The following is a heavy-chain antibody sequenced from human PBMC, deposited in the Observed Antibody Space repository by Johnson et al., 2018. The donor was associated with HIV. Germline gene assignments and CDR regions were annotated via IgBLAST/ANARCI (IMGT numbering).Heavy chain of an antibody. V-gene: IGHV3-11*04. D-gene: IGHD2-8*01. J-gene: IGHJ3*02. CDR3: ATRDPTPRTGVVDI. Sequence: QVQLVESGGGLVKPGGSLRLSCAASGFTFSDYYMSWIRQAPGKGLEWISYISSSGSTIYYADSVKGRFTISRDNAKNSLYLQMNSLSAEDPAVYYCATRDPTPRTGVVDIWCQGTMVTISS. CDR1: GFTFSDYY. CDR2: ISSSGSTI.